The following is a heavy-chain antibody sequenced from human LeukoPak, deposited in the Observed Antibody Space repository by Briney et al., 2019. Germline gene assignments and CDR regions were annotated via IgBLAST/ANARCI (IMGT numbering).Heavy chain of an antibody. CDR3: ARGQPSKTIRYFDWLLSHWFDP. J-gene: IGHJ5*02. V-gene: IGHV1-8*01. Sequence: ASVKVSCKASGYTFTSYDINWVRRATGQGLEWMGWMNPNSGNTGYAQKFQGRVTMTRNTSISTAYMELSSLRSYGTAVYYCARGQPSKTIRYFDWLLSHWFDPWGQGTLVTVSS. CDR2: MNPNSGNT. D-gene: IGHD3-9*01. CDR1: GYTFTSYD.